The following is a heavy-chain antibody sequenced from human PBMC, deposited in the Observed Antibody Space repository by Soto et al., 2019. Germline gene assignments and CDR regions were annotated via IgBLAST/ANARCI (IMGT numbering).Heavy chain of an antibody. CDR3: ARAQFYSGSGRYNNLMFDP. J-gene: IGHJ5*02. D-gene: IGHD3-10*01. CDR2: IYYSGST. CDR1: GGSISSGDYY. V-gene: IGHV4-30-4*01. Sequence: SETLSLTCTVSGGSISSGDYYWSWIRQPPGKGLEWIGYIYYSGSTYYNPSLKTRLTMSLDRSNNQFSLTLNSVTAADTAVYYCARAQFYSGSGRYNNLMFDPWGQGTQVTVSS.